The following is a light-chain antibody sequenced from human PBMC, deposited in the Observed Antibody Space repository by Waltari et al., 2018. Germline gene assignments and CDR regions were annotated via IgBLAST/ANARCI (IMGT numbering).Light chain of an antibody. CDR1: ENIRTH. V-gene: IGKV1-39*01. J-gene: IGKJ1*01. CDR3: QQSFSSPWT. Sequence: DIQMTQSPSSLSASVGDTVTVTCRASENIRTHLNWYKQKPATAPNLLMYAASTVPRGVPSGFSARASATDFTLTVTNLQPDAFAVYFCQQSFSSPWTFGQGTRV. CDR2: AAS.